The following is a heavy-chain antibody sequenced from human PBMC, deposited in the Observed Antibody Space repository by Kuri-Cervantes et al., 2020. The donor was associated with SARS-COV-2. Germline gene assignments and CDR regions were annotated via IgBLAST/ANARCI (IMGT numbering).Heavy chain of an antibody. CDR1: GYSFTSYW. J-gene: IGHJ6*02. CDR3: ARQLDYYDSSGYYYYYYYGMDV. V-gene: IGHV5-51*01. Sequence: GGSLRLSCKGSGYSFTSYWIGWVRQMPGKGLEWMGIIYPGDSDTRYSPSFQGQVTTSADKSISTAYLQWSSLKASDTAMYYCARQLDYYDSSGYYYYYYYGMDVWGQGTMVTVSS. D-gene: IGHD3-22*01. CDR2: IYPGDSDT.